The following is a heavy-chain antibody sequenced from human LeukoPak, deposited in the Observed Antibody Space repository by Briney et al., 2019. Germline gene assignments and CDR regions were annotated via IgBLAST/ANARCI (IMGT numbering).Heavy chain of an antibody. V-gene: IGHV1-46*01. D-gene: IGHD3-9*01. Sequence: ASVKVSCKASGYTFTSYYMHWVRQAPGQGLEWMGIINPSGGSTSYAQKFQGRVTMTRDTSTSTAYMELSSLRSEDTAVYYCARARGYDILTGYQANWFDPWGQGTLVTVSS. CDR2: INPSGGST. CDR1: GYTFTSYY. CDR3: ARARGYDILTGYQANWFDP. J-gene: IGHJ5*02.